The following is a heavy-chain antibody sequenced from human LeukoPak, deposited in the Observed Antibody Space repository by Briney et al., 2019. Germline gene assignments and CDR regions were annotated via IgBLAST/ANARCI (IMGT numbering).Heavy chain of an antibody. D-gene: IGHD6-6*01. Sequence: GASVKVSCKASGYTFTGYFMHWVRQAPGQGLEWMGRINPNSGDTNFAQKFQGRVTMTRDTSISTAYMELSRLKSDDTAIYFCTRGGNSNSPDYWGQGTLVTVSS. CDR2: INPNSGDT. J-gene: IGHJ4*02. CDR3: TRGGNSNSPDY. CDR1: GYTFTGYF. V-gene: IGHV1-2*06.